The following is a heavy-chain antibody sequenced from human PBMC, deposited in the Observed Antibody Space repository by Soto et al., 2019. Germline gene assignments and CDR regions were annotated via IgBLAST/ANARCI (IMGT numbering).Heavy chain of an antibody. CDR3: AKERWAAACNPTLDY. CDR2: ISGGTSST. CDR1: GFIFSSYA. Sequence: EVQLLESGGGLVQPGGSLRLSCAASGFIFSSYAMSWVRQAPGKGLEWVSAISGGTSSTYYADSVKGRFTISRDNSKNTLYLQMSSRRAEETAVYYWAKERWAAACNPTLDYWGKGTLVTVSS. D-gene: IGHD6-13*01. J-gene: IGHJ4*02. V-gene: IGHV3-23*01.